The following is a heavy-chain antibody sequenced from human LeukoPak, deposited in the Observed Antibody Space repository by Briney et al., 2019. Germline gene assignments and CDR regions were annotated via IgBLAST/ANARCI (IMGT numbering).Heavy chain of an antibody. CDR3: ARGQSRWELLNPPDY. D-gene: IGHD1-26*01. Sequence: GGSLRLPCAASGFTFSSYAMHWVRQAPGKGLEYVSAISSNGGSTYYANSVKGGFTISRDNSKNTLYLQMGSLRAEDMAVYYCARGQSRWELLNPPDYWGQGTLVAVSS. CDR1: GFTFSSYA. CDR2: ISSNGGST. V-gene: IGHV3-64*01. J-gene: IGHJ4*02.